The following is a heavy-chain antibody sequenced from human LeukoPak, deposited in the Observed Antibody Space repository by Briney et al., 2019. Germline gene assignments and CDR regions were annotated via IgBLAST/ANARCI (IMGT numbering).Heavy chain of an antibody. V-gene: IGHV4-34*01. D-gene: IGHD6-6*01. J-gene: IGHJ5*02. CDR1: GGSFSGYF. CDR2: INRSGST. CDR3: AVSAAALFDP. Sequence: SETLSLTCAIYGGSFSGYFWSWFRQPPGKGLEWIGEINRSGSTNYNSSLSLKSRVTISVDTSKNQFSLKLSSVTAADTAVYYCAVSAAALFDPWGQGTLITVSS.